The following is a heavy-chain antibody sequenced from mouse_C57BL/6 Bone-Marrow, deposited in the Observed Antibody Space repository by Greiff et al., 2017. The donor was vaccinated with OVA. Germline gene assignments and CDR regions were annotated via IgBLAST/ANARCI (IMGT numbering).Heavy chain of an antibody. Sequence: VQLKESGPELVKPGASVKISCKASGYSFTDYNMNWVKQSNGKSLEWIGVINPNYGTTSYNQKFKGKATLTVDQSSSTAYMQLNSLTSEDSAVYYCARLDYGSSYRRYFDVWGTGTTVTVSS. CDR2: INPNYGTT. CDR3: ARLDYGSSYRRYFDV. D-gene: IGHD1-1*01. J-gene: IGHJ1*03. CDR1: GYSFTDYN. V-gene: IGHV1-39*01.